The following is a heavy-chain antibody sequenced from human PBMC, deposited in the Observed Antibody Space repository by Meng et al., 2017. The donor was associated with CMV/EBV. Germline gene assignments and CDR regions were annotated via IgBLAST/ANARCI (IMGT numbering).Heavy chain of an antibody. CDR2: INHSGST. V-gene: IGHV4-34*01. Sequence: SETLSLTCAVYGGSFSGYYWSWIRQPPGKGLEWIGEINHSGSTNYNPSLKSRVTISVDTSKNQFSLKPSSVTAADTAVYYCARGEGEHFDWLFGYYFDYWGQGTLVTVSS. D-gene: IGHD3-9*01. J-gene: IGHJ4*02. CDR3: ARGEGEHFDWLFGYYFDY. CDR1: GGSFSGYY.